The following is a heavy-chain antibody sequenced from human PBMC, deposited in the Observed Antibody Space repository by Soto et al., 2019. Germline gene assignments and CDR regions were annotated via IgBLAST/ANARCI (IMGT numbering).Heavy chain of an antibody. D-gene: IGHD2-2*01. Sequence: SETLSLTCSVSGGSITSTIDYWGWIRQSPGKGLEWIGNIYYDGSTFYNPSLKSRVTISVDTSKRQFSLRVSSVTAADKAVYYCARRGSASWRKWFDSWGHGTLVTVSS. CDR1: GGSITSTIDY. V-gene: IGHV4-39*01. CDR3: ARRGSASWRKWFDS. CDR2: IYYDGST. J-gene: IGHJ5*01.